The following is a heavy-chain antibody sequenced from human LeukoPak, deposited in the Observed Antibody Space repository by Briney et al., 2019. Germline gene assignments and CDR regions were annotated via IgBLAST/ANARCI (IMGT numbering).Heavy chain of an antibody. Sequence: GGSLRLSCAASGFIVSSNYMSWVRQAPGKGLEWVSVIYSGGSTYYADSVKGRFTISRDNSKNTLFLQVNSLRAEDTAVYYCVRGEYNWNDLHLWGQGTLVTVSS. V-gene: IGHV3-66*01. CDR3: VRGEYNWNDLHL. CDR1: GFIVSSNY. CDR2: IYSGGST. J-gene: IGHJ5*02. D-gene: IGHD1-20*01.